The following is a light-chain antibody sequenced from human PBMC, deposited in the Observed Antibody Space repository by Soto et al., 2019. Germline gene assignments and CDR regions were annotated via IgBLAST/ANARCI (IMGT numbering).Light chain of an antibody. V-gene: IGKV3-11*01. CDR2: DAS. CDR1: QTVSSY. CDR3: QKRSNWPRT. Sequence: EIVLTQSPATLSLSPGERATLSCRASQTVSSYLAWYQQKPGQAPSLLIYDASNRATGIPARFSGSGSGTDFTLTISSLEPEDFAVYCWQKRSNWPRTFGQGTELEIK. J-gene: IGKJ2*01.